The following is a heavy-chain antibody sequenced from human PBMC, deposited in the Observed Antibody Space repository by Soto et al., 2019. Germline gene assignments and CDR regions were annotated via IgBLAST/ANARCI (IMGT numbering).Heavy chain of an antibody. Sequence: ASVKVSCTASGYTFTSYGISWMRQAPGQGLEWMGWISAYNGNTNYAQKLQGRVTMTTDTSTSTAYMELRSLRSDDTAVYYCARERRYYYDSSGYYSDFDYWGQGTLVTVSS. CDR3: ARERRYYYDSSGYYSDFDY. CDR2: ISAYNGNT. V-gene: IGHV1-18*01. D-gene: IGHD3-22*01. CDR1: GYTFTSYG. J-gene: IGHJ4*02.